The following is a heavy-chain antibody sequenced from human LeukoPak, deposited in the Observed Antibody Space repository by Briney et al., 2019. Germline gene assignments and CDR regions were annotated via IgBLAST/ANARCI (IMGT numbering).Heavy chain of an antibody. D-gene: IGHD4-17*01. V-gene: IGHV4-4*07. Sequence: SETLSLTCTVSGGSISSYYWSWIRQPAGKGLEWIGLIYTSGSTNYNPSLKSRVTMSVDTSKNQFSLKLSSVTAADTAVYYCARGTYGDSLLSLDYWGQGTLVTVSS. CDR1: GGSISSYY. CDR3: ARGTYGDSLLSLDY. J-gene: IGHJ4*02. CDR2: IYTSGST.